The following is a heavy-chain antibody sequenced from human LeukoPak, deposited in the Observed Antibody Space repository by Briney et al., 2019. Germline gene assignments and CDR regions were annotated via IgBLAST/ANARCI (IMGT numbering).Heavy chain of an antibody. CDR1: GYTFTSYD. J-gene: IGHJ4*02. V-gene: IGHV1-8*03. CDR3: ARAPYYYDSSGYLISHFDY. D-gene: IGHD3-22*01. Sequence: ASVKVSCTASGYTFTSYDINWVRQASGQGLEWMGWMNPNTGNTGYAQKFQGRVTITRNTSISTVYMELSSLRSEDTAVYYCARAPYYYDSSGYLISHFDYWGQGTLVTVSS. CDR2: MNPNTGNT.